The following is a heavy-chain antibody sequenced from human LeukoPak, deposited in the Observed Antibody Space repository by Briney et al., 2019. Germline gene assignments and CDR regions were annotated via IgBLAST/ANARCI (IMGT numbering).Heavy chain of an antibody. J-gene: IGHJ4*02. V-gene: IGHV4-4*02. Sequence: SETLSLTCAVSGGSISSSNWWSWVRQPPGKGLEWIGEIDHSGSTNYNPSLKSRVTISIDKSKNQFSLKLSSVTAADTAVYYCARYDSSGYLSFDYWGQGTLVTVSS. CDR1: GGSISSSNW. CDR2: IDHSGST. CDR3: ARYDSSGYLSFDY. D-gene: IGHD3-22*01.